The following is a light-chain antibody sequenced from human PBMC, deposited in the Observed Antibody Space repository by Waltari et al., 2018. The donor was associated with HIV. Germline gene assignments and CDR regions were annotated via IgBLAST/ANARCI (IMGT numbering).Light chain of an antibody. V-gene: IGLV2-14*01. Sequence: QSALTQPASVSGSPGQSISISCTGTSSDVGAYNYVSWYQQHPGQAPKLLIYDVNFLPSGIASRFSGSKSGNTASLTISGLQAEDEADYYCSSYTGSDTLLGVFGTGTKVTVL. CDR2: DVN. CDR3: SSYTGSDTLLGV. J-gene: IGLJ1*01. CDR1: SSDVGAYNY.